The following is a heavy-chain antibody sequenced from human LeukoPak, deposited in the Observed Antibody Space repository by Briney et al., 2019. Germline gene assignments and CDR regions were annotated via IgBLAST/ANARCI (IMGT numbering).Heavy chain of an antibody. Sequence: PSETLSLTCTVSGGSISSSSYYWGWIRQPPGKGLEWIGYIYHSGSTVYNPALKTRVTMSMDTSRSQFSLSLMSLTAADTAVYYCASHKYADQGSWFDTWGPGALISVSS. CDR2: IYHSGST. V-gene: IGHV4-61*05. J-gene: IGHJ5*02. CDR1: GGSISSSSYY. CDR3: ASHKYADQGSWFDT. D-gene: IGHD2-15*01.